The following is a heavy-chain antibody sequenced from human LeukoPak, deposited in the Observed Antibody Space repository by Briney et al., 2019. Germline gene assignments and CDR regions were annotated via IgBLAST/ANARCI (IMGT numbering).Heavy chain of an antibody. CDR1: GGSIGSYY. V-gene: IGHV4-59*01. CDR3: ASSSSHDAFDI. Sequence: SETLSLTCTVSGGSIGSYYWSWIRQPPGKGLEWIGYIYYSGSTNYNPSLKSRVTISVDTSKNQFSLKLSSVTAADTAVYYCASSSSHDAFDIWGQGTMVTVSS. J-gene: IGHJ3*02. CDR2: IYYSGST. D-gene: IGHD6-6*01.